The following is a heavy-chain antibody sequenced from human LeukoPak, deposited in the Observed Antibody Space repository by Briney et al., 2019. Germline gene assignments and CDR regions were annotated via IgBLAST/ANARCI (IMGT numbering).Heavy chain of an antibody. CDR3: ARVDSSSWYEEGDY. CDR1: GFTFGSYS. Sequence: GGSLRLSCAASGFTFGSYSMNWVRQAPGKGLEWVSSISSSSSYIYYADSVKGRFSISRDNAKNSLYLQMNSLRAEDTAVYYCARVDSSSWYEEGDYWGQGTLVTVSS. CDR2: ISSSSSYI. V-gene: IGHV3-21*01. J-gene: IGHJ4*02. D-gene: IGHD6-13*01.